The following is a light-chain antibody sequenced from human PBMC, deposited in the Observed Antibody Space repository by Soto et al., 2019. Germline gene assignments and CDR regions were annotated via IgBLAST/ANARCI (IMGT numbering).Light chain of an antibody. J-gene: IGLJ3*02. Sequence: QSVLTQPPSVSGAPWQRVTISCTGTSCNSGAGHAVHWYRQFPGAAPKLLIYGNSNRPSGVPDRFSGSKSGTSASLAITGLQAEDEADYYCQSYDSSLSGCVCGGGTKLTVL. V-gene: IGLV1-40*01. CDR2: GNS. CDR3: QSYDSSLSGCV. CDR1: SCNSGAGHA.